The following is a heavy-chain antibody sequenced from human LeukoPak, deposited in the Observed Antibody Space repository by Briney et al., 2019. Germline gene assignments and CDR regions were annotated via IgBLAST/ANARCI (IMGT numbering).Heavy chain of an antibody. V-gene: IGHV3-66*01. Sequence: PGGSLRLSCAASGFTVSSNYMSWVRQAPGKGLEWVSDIYSGGSTFYADSVKGRFTISRDNSKNTLYLQMSSLRAEDTAVYYCVKDNLSGFSSSWVFDYWGQGTLVTVSS. CDR2: IYSGGST. J-gene: IGHJ4*02. D-gene: IGHD6-13*01. CDR1: GFTVSSNY. CDR3: VKDNLSGFSSSWVFDY.